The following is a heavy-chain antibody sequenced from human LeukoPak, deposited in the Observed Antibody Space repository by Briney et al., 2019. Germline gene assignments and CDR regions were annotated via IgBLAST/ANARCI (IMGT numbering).Heavy chain of an antibody. V-gene: IGHV3-30*04. CDR3: ARGVRMAVAGYIDY. D-gene: IGHD6-19*01. CDR1: GFTFSTYA. CDR2: ISYDGSNK. Sequence: GGSLRLSCAASGFTFSTYAMHWVRQAPGKGLEWVAAISYDGSNKNYADSVKGRFTISRDNSKNTLYLQMNSLRAEDTAVYYCARGVRMAVAGYIDYWGQGTLVTVSS. J-gene: IGHJ4*02.